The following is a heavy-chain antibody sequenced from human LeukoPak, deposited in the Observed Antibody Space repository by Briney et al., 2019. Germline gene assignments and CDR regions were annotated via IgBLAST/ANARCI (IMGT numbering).Heavy chain of an antibody. D-gene: IGHD4-17*01. J-gene: IGHJ4*02. CDR3: ARDRYGDYAVDY. CDR2: ITSSSYI. Sequence: GGSLRLSCAASGFTFTTYTMNWVRQAPGEGLEWVSFITSSSYIHYADSVRGRFTISRDNAKNSLYLQMSSLRAEDTAVYYCARDRYGDYAVDYWGQGTLVTVSS. CDR1: GFTFTTYT. V-gene: IGHV3-21*01.